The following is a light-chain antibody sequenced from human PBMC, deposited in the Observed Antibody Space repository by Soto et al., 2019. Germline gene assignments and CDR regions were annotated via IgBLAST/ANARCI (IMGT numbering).Light chain of an antibody. CDR3: QQRSNWPGYT. CDR2: GAS. Sequence: EKVMTQSPATLSVSPGERATLSCRASQSVSSTLAWYQQKPGQAPRLLIYGASTRATGIPARFSGSGSGTEFTLTISSLQSEDFAVYYCQQRSNWPGYTFGQGTKLEIK. CDR1: QSVSST. V-gene: IGKV3-15*01. J-gene: IGKJ2*01.